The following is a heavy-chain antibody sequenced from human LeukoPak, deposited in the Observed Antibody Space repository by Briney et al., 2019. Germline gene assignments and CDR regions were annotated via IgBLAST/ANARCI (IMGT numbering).Heavy chain of an antibody. CDR2: INHSGST. J-gene: IGHJ6*02. Sequence: SETLSLTCAVYGGSFSGYYWSWIRQPPGKGLEWIGEINHSGSTNYNPSLKSPVTISVDTSKNQFSLKLSSVTAADTAVYYCAREGYYDSSGFYYGMDVWGQGTTVTVSS. CDR3: AREGYYDSSGFYYGMDV. V-gene: IGHV4-34*01. CDR1: GGSFSGYY. D-gene: IGHD3-22*01.